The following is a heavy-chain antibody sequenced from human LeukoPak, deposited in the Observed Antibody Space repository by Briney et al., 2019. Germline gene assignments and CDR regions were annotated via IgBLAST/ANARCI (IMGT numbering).Heavy chain of an antibody. J-gene: IGHJ5*02. CDR1: GYTFTVYY. Sequence: GASVTVSCKASGYTFTVYYMHWVRQAPGQGLEWMGWINPNSGGTNYAQKFQGRVTMTRDTSISTAYMELSRLRSDDTAVYYCARDGSGLNWFDPWGQGTLVTVSS. D-gene: IGHD3-10*01. V-gene: IGHV1-2*02. CDR3: ARDGSGLNWFDP. CDR2: INPNSGGT.